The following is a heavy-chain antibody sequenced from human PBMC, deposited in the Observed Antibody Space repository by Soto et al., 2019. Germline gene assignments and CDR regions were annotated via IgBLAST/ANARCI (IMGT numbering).Heavy chain of an antibody. J-gene: IGHJ6*02. V-gene: IGHV3-33*01. D-gene: IGHD3-3*01. CDR2: IWFDGTKK. CDR3: ASQIFWSGSTAHGMDV. Sequence: GGSLRLSCAASGFTFSTYGMHWVRQAPGKGLEWVAVIWFDGTKKYYADSVNGRFTISRDTSKHTLYLQMNSLRAEDTAVYYCASQIFWSGSTAHGMDVWGQGTAVTVSS. CDR1: GFTFSTYG.